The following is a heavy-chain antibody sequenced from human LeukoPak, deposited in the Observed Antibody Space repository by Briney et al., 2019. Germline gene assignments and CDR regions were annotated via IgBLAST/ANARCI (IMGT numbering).Heavy chain of an antibody. CDR3: AGDRN. CDR2: IVPIFGTT. V-gene: IGHV1-69*05. Sequence: GASGKVSCKASGGTFSSYSISWVRQAPGQGLEWMGRIVPIFGTTNYAQNFQGRVTITTDESTSTAYMELSSLRSEDTAVYYCAGDRNWGQGTLVTVSS. CDR1: GGTFSSYS. J-gene: IGHJ4*02.